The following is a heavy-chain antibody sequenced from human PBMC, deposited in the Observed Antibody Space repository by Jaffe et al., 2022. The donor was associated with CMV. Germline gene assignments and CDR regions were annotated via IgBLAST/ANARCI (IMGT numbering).Heavy chain of an antibody. CDR3: ARDIPYRGGYCSSTSCYTPWGYYYYYGMDV. V-gene: IGHV1-2*02. CDR1: GYTFTGYY. J-gene: IGHJ6*02. CDR2: INPNSGGT. Sequence: QVQLVQSGAEVKKPGASVKVSCKASGYTFTGYYMHWVRQAPGQGLEWMGWINPNSGGTNYAQKFQGRVTMTRDTSISTAYMELSRLRSDDTAVYYCARDIPYRGGYCSSTSCYTPWGYYYYYGMDVWGQGTTVTVSS. D-gene: IGHD2-2*02.